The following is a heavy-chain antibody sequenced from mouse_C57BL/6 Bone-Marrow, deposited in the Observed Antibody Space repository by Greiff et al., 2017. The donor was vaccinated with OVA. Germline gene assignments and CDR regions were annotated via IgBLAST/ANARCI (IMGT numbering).Heavy chain of an antibody. Sequence: QVQLQQPGAELVRPGTSVKLSCKASGYTFTSYWMHWVKQRPGQGLEWIGVIDPYDSYTNYNQKSKGKATLTVDTSSSTAYMQLSSLTSEDSAVYYCARSSYSYAMDYWGQGTSVTVSS. J-gene: IGHJ4*01. CDR1: GYTFTSYW. D-gene: IGHD2-12*01. CDR3: ARSSYSYAMDY. CDR2: IDPYDSYT. V-gene: IGHV1-59*01.